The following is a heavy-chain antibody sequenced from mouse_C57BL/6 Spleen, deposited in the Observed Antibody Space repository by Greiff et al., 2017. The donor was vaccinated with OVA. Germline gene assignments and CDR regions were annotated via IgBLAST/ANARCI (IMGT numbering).Heavy chain of an antibody. CDR3: ARYSNYDAMDY. D-gene: IGHD2-1*01. CDR1: GFTFTDYY. V-gene: IGHV7-3*01. Sequence: EVMLVESGGGLVQPGGSLSLSCAASGFTFTDYYMSWVRQPPGKALEWLGFIRNKANGYTTEYSASVKGRFTISRDNSQSILYLQMNALRAEDSATYYCARYSNYDAMDYWGQGTSVTVSS. CDR2: IRNKANGYTT. J-gene: IGHJ4*01.